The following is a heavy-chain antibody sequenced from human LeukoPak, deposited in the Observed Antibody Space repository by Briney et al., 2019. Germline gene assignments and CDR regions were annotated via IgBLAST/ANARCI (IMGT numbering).Heavy chain of an antibody. Sequence: GRSPRLSCAASGFTFSSYGMHWVRQAPGKGLEWVAVIWYDGSNKYYADSVKGRFTISRDNSKNTLYLQMNSLRAEDTAVYYCAKDLEYSPAANYYFDYWGQGTLVTVSS. D-gene: IGHD6-6*01. CDR1: GFTFSSYG. CDR2: IWYDGSNK. CDR3: AKDLEYSPAANYYFDY. J-gene: IGHJ4*02. V-gene: IGHV3-33*06.